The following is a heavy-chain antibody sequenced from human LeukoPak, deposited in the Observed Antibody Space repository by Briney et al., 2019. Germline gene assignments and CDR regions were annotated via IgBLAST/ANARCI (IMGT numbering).Heavy chain of an antibody. CDR2: ISGSGGST. CDR3: AKDQDYYDSSGLFGY. J-gene: IGHJ4*02. CDR1: GFTFSSYA. Sequence: GGSLRLSCAASGFTFSSYAMSWVRQAPGKGLEWVSAISGSGGSTYHADSVKGRFTISRDNSKNTLYLQMNSLRAEDTAVYYCAKDQDYYDSSGLFGYWGQGTLVTVSS. D-gene: IGHD3-22*01. V-gene: IGHV3-23*01.